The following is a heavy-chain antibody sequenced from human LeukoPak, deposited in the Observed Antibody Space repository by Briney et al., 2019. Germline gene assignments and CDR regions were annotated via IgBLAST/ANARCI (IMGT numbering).Heavy chain of an antibody. Sequence: GASVKVSCKASGYTFTSYYMHWVRQAPGQGLEWMGIINPSGGSTSYAQKFQGRVTMTRDMSTSTVYMELSSLRSEDTAVYYCAPGTMIVVAWISLFDYWGQGTLVTVSS. CDR2: INPSGGST. V-gene: IGHV1-46*01. CDR1: GYTFTSYY. J-gene: IGHJ4*02. CDR3: APGTMIVVAWISLFDY. D-gene: IGHD3-22*01.